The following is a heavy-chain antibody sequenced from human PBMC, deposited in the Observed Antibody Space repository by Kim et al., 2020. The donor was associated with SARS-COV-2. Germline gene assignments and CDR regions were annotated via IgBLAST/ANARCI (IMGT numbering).Heavy chain of an antibody. Sequence: SETLSLTCAVYGGSFSGYYWRWIRQPPGKGLEWIGEINHSGSTNYNPSLKSRVTISVDTSKNQYSLKLSSVTAADTAVYYCARGSYYYGSGSDWHRDAFDIWGQGTMVTVSP. CDR1: GGSFSGYY. D-gene: IGHD3-10*01. CDR3: ARGSYYYGSGSDWHRDAFDI. V-gene: IGHV4-34*01. J-gene: IGHJ3*02. CDR2: INHSGST.